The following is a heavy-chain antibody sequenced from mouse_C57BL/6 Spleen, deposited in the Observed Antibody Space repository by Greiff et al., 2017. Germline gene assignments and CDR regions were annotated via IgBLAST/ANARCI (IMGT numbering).Heavy chain of an antibody. CDR1: GYSFTGYY. Sequence: LQESGPELVKPGASVKISCKASGYSFTGYYMNWVKQSPEKSLEWIGEINPSTGGTTYNQKFKAKATLTVDKSSSTAYMQLKSLTSEDSAVYYCARNYYGSSSYYFDYWGQGTTLTVSS. CDR2: INPSTGGT. J-gene: IGHJ2*01. D-gene: IGHD1-1*01. CDR3: ARNYYGSSSYYFDY. V-gene: IGHV1-42*01.